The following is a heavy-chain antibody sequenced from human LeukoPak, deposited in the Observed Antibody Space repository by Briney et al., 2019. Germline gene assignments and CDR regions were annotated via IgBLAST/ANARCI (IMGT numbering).Heavy chain of an antibody. Sequence: SGTLSLTCAVSGAFITNSHWWSWARPPPGKGLEWIGEIYHSGTTNYNPSLQSRVTISVDTSKNQFSLKLSSVTAADAAVYYCARDSRDYGSGSYWDVWGQGTTVTVSS. D-gene: IGHD3-10*01. CDR1: GAFITNSHW. V-gene: IGHV4-4*02. CDR2: IYHSGTT. CDR3: ARDSRDYGSGSYWDV. J-gene: IGHJ6*02.